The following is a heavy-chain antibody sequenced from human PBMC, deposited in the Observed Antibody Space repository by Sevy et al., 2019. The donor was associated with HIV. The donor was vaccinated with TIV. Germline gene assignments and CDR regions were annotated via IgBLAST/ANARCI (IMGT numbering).Heavy chain of an antibody. V-gene: IGHV3-33*01. J-gene: IGHJ4*02. Sequence: GGSLRLSCAASGFPFRSFSMHWVRQAPGKGLEWVALVWYDGSDKYYADSVKGRFTISRDNSKNTLYLQMNSLRVEDTAVYYCARDSGLQLFRYWGQGTLVTVSS. CDR3: ARDSGLQLFRY. D-gene: IGHD1-1*01. CDR2: VWYDGSDK. CDR1: GFPFRSFS.